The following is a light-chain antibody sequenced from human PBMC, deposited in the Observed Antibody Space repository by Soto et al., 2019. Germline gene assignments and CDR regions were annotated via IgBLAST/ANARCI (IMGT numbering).Light chain of an antibody. CDR1: QGISSY. Sequence: IQLTQSPSSLSASVGDRVTITCRASQGISSYLAWYQQKPGKAPKLLIYAASTLQSGVPSRFSGSGSGTEFTLTISRLEPEDFAVYYCQQYGSSPTFGQGTKVDIK. V-gene: IGKV1-9*01. J-gene: IGKJ1*01. CDR3: QQYGSSPT. CDR2: AAS.